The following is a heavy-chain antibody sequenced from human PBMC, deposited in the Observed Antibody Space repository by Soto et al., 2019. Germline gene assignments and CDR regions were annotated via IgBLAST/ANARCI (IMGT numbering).Heavy chain of an antibody. J-gene: IGHJ2*01. CDR3: ARIVATRLDWYFDL. CDR1: GFTVSSNY. Sequence: EVQLVESGGGLIHPGGSLRLSCAASGFTVSSNYMSWVRQAPGKGLEWVSVIYSGGSTYYADSVKGRFTISRDNSKNTLYLQMNSLRAEDTAVYYCARIVATRLDWYFDLWGRGTLVTVSS. D-gene: IGHD5-12*01. CDR2: IYSGGST. V-gene: IGHV3-53*01.